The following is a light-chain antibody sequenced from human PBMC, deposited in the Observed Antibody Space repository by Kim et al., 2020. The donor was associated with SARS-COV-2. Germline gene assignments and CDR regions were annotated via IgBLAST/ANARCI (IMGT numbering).Light chain of an antibody. CDR1: QSISNF. J-gene: IGKJ2*01. Sequence: DIQMTQYPSSLSACVGDRVTITCRASQSISNFLDWFQQKPGKAPKLLIYAASSLQSGVPSRFSGSGSGTDFTLTISSLQPEDFATYYCQQSYSTPYTFGQGTKLEI. CDR2: AAS. V-gene: IGKV1-39*01. CDR3: QQSYSTPYT.